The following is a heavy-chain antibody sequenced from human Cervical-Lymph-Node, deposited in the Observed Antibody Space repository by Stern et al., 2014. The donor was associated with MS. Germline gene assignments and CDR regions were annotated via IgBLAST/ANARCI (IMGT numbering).Heavy chain of an antibody. CDR1: GYTFTSYG. Sequence: VQLLQSGAEVKKPGASVKVSCKASGYTFTSYGISWVRQAPGQGLEWMGWISAYNGNTNYAQKVQGRVTITTDTSTSTAYMELRSLRSVDTAVYYCARDQWYYDSSGYYYWYFDLWGRGTLVTVSS. D-gene: IGHD3-22*01. CDR3: ARDQWYYDSSGYYYWYFDL. J-gene: IGHJ2*01. CDR2: ISAYNGNT. V-gene: IGHV1-18*04.